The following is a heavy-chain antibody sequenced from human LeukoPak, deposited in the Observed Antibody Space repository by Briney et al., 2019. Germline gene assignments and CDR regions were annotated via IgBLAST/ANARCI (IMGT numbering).Heavy chain of an antibody. CDR1: GGSVSSGSYY. D-gene: IGHD4-17*01. V-gene: IGHV4-61*01. J-gene: IGHJ4*02. CDR2: IYYSGST. Sequence: PSETLSLTCTVSGGSVSSGSYYWSWIRQPPGKGLEWIGYIYYSGSTNYNPSLKSRVTISVDTSKNQFSLKLSSVTAADTAVYYCAREGLYGDYVWSLDYWDQGTLVTVSS. CDR3: AREGLYGDYVWSLDY.